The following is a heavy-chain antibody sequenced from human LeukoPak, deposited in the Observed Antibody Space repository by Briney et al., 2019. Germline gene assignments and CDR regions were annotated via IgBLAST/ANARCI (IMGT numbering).Heavy chain of an antibody. D-gene: IGHD1-1*01. V-gene: IGHV3-23*01. CDR2: ISDSGGSA. CDR1: GFTFSSYA. J-gene: IGHJ2*01. CDR3: VKDNSNWYWYFDL. Sequence: GGSLRLSCAASGFTFSSYAMSWVRQAPGKGLEWVSTISDSGGSANYAHSVKGRFTISRDNSKNTVSLQMNSLRGEDTAVYHCVKDNSNWYWYFDLWGRGTLVTVSS.